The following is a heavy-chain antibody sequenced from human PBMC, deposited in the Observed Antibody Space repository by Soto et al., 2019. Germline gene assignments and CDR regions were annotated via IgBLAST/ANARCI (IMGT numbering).Heavy chain of an antibody. D-gene: IGHD6-19*01. J-gene: IGHJ5*02. V-gene: IGHV3-33*01. CDR3: ARVAYSSGWSEWFDP. Sequence: LSGGSLRLSCAASGFTFSSYGMHWVRQAPGKGLEWVAVIWFDGSNKYYADSVKGRFTISRDNSKNTLYLQMNSLRAEDTAVYYCARVAYSSGWSEWFDPWGQGTLVTVSS. CDR1: GFTFSSYG. CDR2: IWFDGSNK.